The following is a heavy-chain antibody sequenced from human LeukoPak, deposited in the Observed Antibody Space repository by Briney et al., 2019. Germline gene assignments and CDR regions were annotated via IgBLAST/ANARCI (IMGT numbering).Heavy chain of an antibody. CDR3: ARHRGGYGNYEDWFDP. Sequence: GESLKISCKGSGYIFSRYWIAWVRQVPGKGLEWMGIVYPGDSDTRYNPSFQGQVTISADTSISTAYLQWSSLKASDTAIYYCARHRGGYGNYEDWFDPWGQGTLVTVSS. V-gene: IGHV5-51*01. CDR1: GYIFSRYW. D-gene: IGHD4-11*01. CDR2: VYPGDSDT. J-gene: IGHJ5*02.